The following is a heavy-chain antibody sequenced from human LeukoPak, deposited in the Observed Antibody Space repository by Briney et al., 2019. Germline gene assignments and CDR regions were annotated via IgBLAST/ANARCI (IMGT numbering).Heavy chain of an antibody. V-gene: IGHV4-34*01. CDR2: INHSGST. D-gene: IGHD3-9*01. CDR1: GGSFSGYY. CDR3: ASPPVLRYFDWFDLDAFDI. J-gene: IGHJ3*02. Sequence: SETLSLTCAVYGGSFSGYYWSWIRQPPGKGLEWIGEINHSGSTNYNPSLKSRVTISVDTSKNQFSLKLSSVTAADTAVYYCASPPVLRYFDWFDLDAFDIWGQGTMVTVSS.